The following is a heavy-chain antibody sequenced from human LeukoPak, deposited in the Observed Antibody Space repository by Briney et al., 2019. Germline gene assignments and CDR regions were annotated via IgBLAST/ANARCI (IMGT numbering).Heavy chain of an antibody. D-gene: IGHD3-10*01. CDR1: GGSISSSSYY. V-gene: IGHV4-39*07. CDR2: IYYSGST. CDR3: ARESITMVRGVYYYYYMDV. J-gene: IGHJ6*03. Sequence: SETLSLTCTVSGGSISSSSYYWGWIRQPPGKGLEWIGSIYYSGSTYYNPSLKSRVTMSVDTSKNQFSLKLSSVTAADTAVYYCARESITMVRGVYYYYYMDVWGKGTTVTISS.